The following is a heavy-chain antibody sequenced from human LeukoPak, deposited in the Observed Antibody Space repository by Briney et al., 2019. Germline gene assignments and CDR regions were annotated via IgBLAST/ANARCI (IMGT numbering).Heavy chain of an antibody. D-gene: IGHD4-17*01. V-gene: IGHV3-7*01. CDR2: IKKDGSEI. CDR1: GFAFSNFW. Sequence: GGSLRPSCAASGFAFSNFWMSWVRQPPGKGLEWVANIKKDGSEINYVDSVKGRFTISRDNAKNSLYLQMNSLRAEDTAVYYCARDSLDYDIDYWGQGTLVTVSS. CDR3: ARDSLDYDIDY. J-gene: IGHJ4*02.